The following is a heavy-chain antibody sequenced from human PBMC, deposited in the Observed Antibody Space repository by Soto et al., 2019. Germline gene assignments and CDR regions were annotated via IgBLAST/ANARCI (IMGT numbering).Heavy chain of an antibody. CDR1: GFTFSSNW. Sequence: AEGSLRLSCVGSGFTFSSNWMTWVRQAPGKGLEWVGNIRQDGSEKNYVDSVKGRFTISRDNAKNSLYLQMNSLRAEDTAVYYCAREIVVARGASYFDYWGPGTL. J-gene: IGHJ4*02. CDR3: AREIVVARGASYFDY. D-gene: IGHD2-2*01. CDR2: IRQDGSEK. V-gene: IGHV3-7*04.